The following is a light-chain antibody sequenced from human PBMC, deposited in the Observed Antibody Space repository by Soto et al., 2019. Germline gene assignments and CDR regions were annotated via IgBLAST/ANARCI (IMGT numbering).Light chain of an antibody. Sequence: QSVLTQPRSVSGSPGQSVTISCTGTSSDVGGYSYVSWYQRHPGKAPKLMSYDVSERPSGVPDRFSGSKSGNTASLTISGLQTEDEADYYCCSYAGSFTLVFGGGTKLTVL. CDR1: SSDVGGYSY. J-gene: IGLJ2*01. CDR3: CSYAGSFTLV. CDR2: DVS. V-gene: IGLV2-11*01.